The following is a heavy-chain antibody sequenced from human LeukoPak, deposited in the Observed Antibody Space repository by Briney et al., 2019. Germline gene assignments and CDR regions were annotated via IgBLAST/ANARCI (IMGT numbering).Heavy chain of an antibody. V-gene: IGHV4-4*07. D-gene: IGHD6-13*01. CDR3: ARHHSSSWYRYYYMVV. J-gene: IGHJ6*03. CDR1: GGSISSYY. Sequence: SETLSLTCTFSGGSISSYYWSWIPQPAGKGLEWIGRIYTSGSTNYNPSLKRRVTMSVDTSKNQFSLKLSSVTAAETAVYYCARHHSSSWYRYYYMVVWGKGTTVTVSS. CDR2: IYTSGST.